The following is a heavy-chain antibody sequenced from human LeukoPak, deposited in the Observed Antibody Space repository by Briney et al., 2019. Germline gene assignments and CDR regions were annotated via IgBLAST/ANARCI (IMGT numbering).Heavy chain of an antibody. Sequence: PGGSLRLSCAASGFTFSSYGMHWVRQAPGKGLELVAVISYDGSNKYYADSVKGRFTISRDNSKNTLYLQMNSLRAEDTAVYYCAKSPLEGSGWYEYWFDPWGQGTLVTVSS. J-gene: IGHJ5*02. CDR3: AKSPLEGSGWYEYWFDP. CDR1: GFTFSSYG. D-gene: IGHD6-19*01. V-gene: IGHV3-30*18. CDR2: ISYDGSNK.